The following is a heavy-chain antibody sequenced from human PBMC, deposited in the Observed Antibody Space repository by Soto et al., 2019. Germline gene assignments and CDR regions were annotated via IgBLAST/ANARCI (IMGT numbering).Heavy chain of an antibody. D-gene: IGHD3-22*01. CDR1: GGSISSSSYY. CDR2: IYYSGST. V-gene: IGHV4-39*01. CDR3: ARRLYYDSSGFEGGGMDV. J-gene: IGHJ6*02. Sequence: SETLSLTCTVSGGSISSSSYYWGWIRQPPGKGLEWIGSIYYSGSTYYNPSLKSRVTISVDTSKNQFSLKLSSVTAADTAVYYCARRLYYDSSGFEGGGMDVWGQGPTVNVSS.